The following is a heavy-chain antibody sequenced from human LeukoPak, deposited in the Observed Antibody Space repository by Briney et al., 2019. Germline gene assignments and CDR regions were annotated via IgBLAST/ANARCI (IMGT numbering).Heavy chain of an antibody. CDR3: ARDREGAALGLANY. CDR2: INPNSGGT. D-gene: IGHD1-26*01. CDR1: GGTFSSYA. J-gene: IGHJ4*02. V-gene: IGHV1-2*02. Sequence: RASVKVSCKASGGTFSSYAISWVRQAPGQGLEWMGWINPNSGGTNYAQKFQGRVTMTRDTSISTAYMELSRLRSDDTAVYYCARDREGAALGLANYWGQGTLVTVSS.